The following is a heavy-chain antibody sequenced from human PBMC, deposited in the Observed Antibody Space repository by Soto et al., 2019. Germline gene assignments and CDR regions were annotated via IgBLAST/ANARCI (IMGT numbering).Heavy chain of an antibody. CDR1: GGSMSGYY. V-gene: IGHV4-59*13. CDR2: IYSSGST. J-gene: IGHJ5*02. Sequence: QVQLQESGPGLVKPSETLSLTCTVSGGSMSGYYWSWIQQPPGQGLEWIGYIYSSGSTNYNPSLTSRLTISLDTSNSQFSLGLPWVTAADTAVYYCTRSNGLHLWGQGILVTVSS. CDR3: TRSNGLHL.